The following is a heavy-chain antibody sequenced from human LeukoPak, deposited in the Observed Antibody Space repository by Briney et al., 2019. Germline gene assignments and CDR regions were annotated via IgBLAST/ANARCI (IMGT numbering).Heavy chain of an antibody. CDR1: VYTFTGYY. CDR2: INPNSGGT. Sequence: GASVTVSFKASVYTFTGYYMHWVRQAPGQGREWMGWINPNSGGTNYAQKFQGRVTMTRDTSISTAYMELSRLRSDDTAVDYCARGLEYSSSSGLGGGYWGQGTLVTVSS. J-gene: IGHJ4*02. CDR3: ARGLEYSSSSGLGGGY. D-gene: IGHD6-6*01. V-gene: IGHV1-2*02.